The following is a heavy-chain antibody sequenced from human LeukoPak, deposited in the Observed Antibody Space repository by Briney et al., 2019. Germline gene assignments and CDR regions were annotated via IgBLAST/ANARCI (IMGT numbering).Heavy chain of an antibody. CDR2: IIPIFGTA. CDR3: ARDLLKGDFWSGYDI. D-gene: IGHD3-3*01. CDR1: GGTFSSYA. J-gene: IGHJ3*02. Sequence: SVKVSCKASGGTFSSYAISWVRQAPGQGLEWMGGIIPIFGTANYAQKFQGRVTITADESTSTAYMELSSLRSEDTAVYYCARDLLKGDFWSGYDIWGQGTMVTVSS. V-gene: IGHV1-69*13.